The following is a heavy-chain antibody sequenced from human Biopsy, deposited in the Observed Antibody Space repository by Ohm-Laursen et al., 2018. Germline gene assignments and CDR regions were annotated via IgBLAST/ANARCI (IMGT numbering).Heavy chain of an antibody. CDR2: INPSGSTT. Sequence: SVKVSCKASGYSFTSYYMHWVRQAPGQGLEWIGLINPSGSTTSYPQIFQGRVTMTRDTSKSTVYMELSSLRSADTAVYFCARNTGWYGDLYYFDYWGQGTLVTVSS. CDR3: ARNTGWYGDLYYFDY. J-gene: IGHJ4*02. CDR1: GYSFTSYY. D-gene: IGHD6-19*01. V-gene: IGHV1-46*01.